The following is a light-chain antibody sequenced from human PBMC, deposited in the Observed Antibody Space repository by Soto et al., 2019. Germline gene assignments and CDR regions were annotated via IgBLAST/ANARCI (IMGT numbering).Light chain of an antibody. Sequence: DIQMTQSPSTLSASVGDRVTITCRATQSISSWLAWYQQKPGQAPKLLIYKASSLESGVPSRLSGSGSGTDFALTISSLQPDDFATYHCQQYNSYPWTFGQGTKVEIK. V-gene: IGKV1-5*03. J-gene: IGKJ1*01. CDR1: QSISSW. CDR2: KAS. CDR3: QQYNSYPWT.